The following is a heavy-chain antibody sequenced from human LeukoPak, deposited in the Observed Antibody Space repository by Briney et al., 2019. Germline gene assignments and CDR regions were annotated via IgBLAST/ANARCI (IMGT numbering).Heavy chain of an antibody. CDR2: IYYSGST. CDR1: GYSISSGYY. CDR3: ARDKFLTTVGSNAFDI. V-gene: IGHV4-38-2*02. D-gene: IGHD4-23*01. J-gene: IGHJ3*02. Sequence: SETLSLTCTVSGYSISSGYYWGWIRQPPGKGLEWIGSIYYSGSTYYNPSLKSRVTISVDTSKNQFSLKLSSVTAADTAVYYCARDKFLTTVGSNAFDIWGQGTMVTVSS.